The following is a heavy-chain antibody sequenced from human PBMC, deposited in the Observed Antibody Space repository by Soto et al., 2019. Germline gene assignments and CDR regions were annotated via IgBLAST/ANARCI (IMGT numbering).Heavy chain of an antibody. CDR2: IYYSGST. Sequence: QLQLQESGPGLVKPSETLSLTCTVSGGSISSSSYYWGWIRQPPGKGLERIGSIYYSGSTYYNPSLKSRVTISVDTYKNQFSLKLSSVTAADTAVYYCAKTTVTNYYYMDVWGKGTTVTVSS. D-gene: IGHD4-17*01. V-gene: IGHV4-39*01. CDR1: GGSISSSSYY. J-gene: IGHJ6*03. CDR3: AKTTVTNYYYMDV.